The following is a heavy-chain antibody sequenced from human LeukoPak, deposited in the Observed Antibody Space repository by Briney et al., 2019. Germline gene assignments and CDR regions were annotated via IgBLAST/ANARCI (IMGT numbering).Heavy chain of an antibody. D-gene: IGHD1-14*01. Sequence: GGSLRLSCAASGFTFSTYDMDWVRQAPGKGLEWVSVIYSGGSTYYADSVKGRFTISRDNSRNTLYLQMNSLRAEDTAVYYCARGHAGNHDYWGQGTLVAVSS. CDR1: GFTFSTYD. CDR3: ARGHAGNHDY. J-gene: IGHJ4*02. CDR2: IYSGGST. V-gene: IGHV3-66*01.